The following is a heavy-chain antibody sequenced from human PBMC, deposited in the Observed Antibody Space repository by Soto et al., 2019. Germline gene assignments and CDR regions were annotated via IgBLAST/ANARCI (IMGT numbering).Heavy chain of an antibody. CDR3: ARIPRYSFPTSDDLDS. J-gene: IGHJ4*02. Sequence: QVQLVQSGAEVRKPGSSVQVYCQASGGTFYTYTFSWVRQAPGKGLEWMGSITPIYPTTNYAEKFQGRLTVTADGSTNTAYMELNSLTSDDTAVYYCARIPRYSFPTSDDLDSWGQGTLVTVSS. CDR2: ITPIYPTT. D-gene: IGHD5-18*01. CDR1: GGTFYTYT. V-gene: IGHV1-69*15.